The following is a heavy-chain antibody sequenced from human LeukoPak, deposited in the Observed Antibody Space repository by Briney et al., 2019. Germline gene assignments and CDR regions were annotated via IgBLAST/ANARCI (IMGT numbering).Heavy chain of an antibody. CDR1: GGSISSGGYY. Sequence: PSETLSLTCSVSGGSISSGGYYWSWIRQPPGKGLEWIGYIYHSGSTYYNPSLKSRVTISVDRSKNQFSLKLSSVTAADTAVYYCARGSIAVAGFDIWGQGTMVTVSS. J-gene: IGHJ3*02. D-gene: IGHD6-19*01. CDR3: ARGSIAVAGFDI. V-gene: IGHV4-30-2*01. CDR2: IYHSGST.